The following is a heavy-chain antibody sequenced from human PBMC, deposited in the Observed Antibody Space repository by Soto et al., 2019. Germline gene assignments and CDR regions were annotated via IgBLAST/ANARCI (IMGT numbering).Heavy chain of an antibody. V-gene: IGHV1-69*01. CDR3: ASGSGRMYGSY. CDR1: RGTFSSYA. CDR2: IIPIFGTA. J-gene: IGHJ4*02. D-gene: IGHD2-8*01. Sequence: QMQLVQSGAEVKKPGSSVKVSCKASRGTFSSYAISWVRQAPGQGLEWMGGIIPIFGTANYAQKFQGRVTLTGDDSTSRSYMELSCLRAVDTAVYYWASGSGRMYGSYWGQGSLVTVSS.